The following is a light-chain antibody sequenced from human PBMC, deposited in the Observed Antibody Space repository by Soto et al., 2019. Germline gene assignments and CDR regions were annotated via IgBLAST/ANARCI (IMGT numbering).Light chain of an antibody. V-gene: IGKV3-11*01. Sequence: EIVLTQSPGTLSLSPGERATLSCRASQSVSSSYLAWYQQKPGQAPRLLIYNASNRATGVPVRFSGSGSGTDFTLTISSLEPEDFAVYYCQQYNNWPQTFGQGTKV. CDR2: NAS. CDR1: QSVSSSY. CDR3: QQYNNWPQT. J-gene: IGKJ1*01.